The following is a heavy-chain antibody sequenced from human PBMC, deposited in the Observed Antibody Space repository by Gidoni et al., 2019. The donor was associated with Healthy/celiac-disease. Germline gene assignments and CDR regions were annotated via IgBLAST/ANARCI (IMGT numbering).Heavy chain of an antibody. Sequence: EVQLVESGGGLVKPGGSLRLSCAASGFTFSSYSMNWVRQAPGKGLEWVSSISSSSSYIYYADSVKGRFTISRDNAKNSLYLQMNSLRAEDTAVYYCARDRRLYYYGMDVWGQGTTVTVSS. CDR2: ISSSSSYI. J-gene: IGHJ6*02. CDR3: ARDRRLYYYGMDV. CDR1: GFTFSSYS. V-gene: IGHV3-21*01. D-gene: IGHD6-25*01.